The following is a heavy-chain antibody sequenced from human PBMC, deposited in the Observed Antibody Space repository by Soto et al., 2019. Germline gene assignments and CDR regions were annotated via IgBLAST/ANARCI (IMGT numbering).Heavy chain of an antibody. D-gene: IGHD3-3*01. CDR3: ARDSGASTYFWSGSDNWFDP. J-gene: IGHJ5*02. CDR2: INSDGSST. V-gene: IGHV3-74*01. CDR1: GFTFSSYW. Sequence: GGSLRLSCAASGFTFSSYWMHWVRQAPGKGLVWVSRINSDGSSTSYADSVKGRFTISRDNAKNTLYLQMNSLRAEDTAVYYCARDSGASTYFWSGSDNWFDPWGQGTLVTVSS.